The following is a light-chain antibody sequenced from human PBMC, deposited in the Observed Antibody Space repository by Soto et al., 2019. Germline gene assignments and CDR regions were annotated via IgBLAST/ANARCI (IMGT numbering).Light chain of an antibody. V-gene: IGKV3-20*01. CDR2: AAS. CDR1: QSVTRDY. J-gene: IGKJ1*01. Sequence: EIVLTRSPGTLSLSPGEGATLSCRASQSVTRDYFAWYQQTAGHPPRLLIVAASISATGIPGRFSGSYSGTDFTLSISRLYAEDFAVYYCQHYDTSPTFGQGTRVEIK. CDR3: QHYDTSPT.